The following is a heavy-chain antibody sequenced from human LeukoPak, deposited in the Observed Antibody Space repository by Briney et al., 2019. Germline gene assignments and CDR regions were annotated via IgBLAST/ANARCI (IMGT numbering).Heavy chain of an antibody. CDR3: ARGGVPAAINWFDP. CDR2: IIPIFGTA. D-gene: IGHD2-2*01. J-gene: IGHJ5*02. CDR1: GGTFSSYA. V-gene: IGHV1-69*13. Sequence: SVKVSCKASGGTFSSYAISWVRQAPGQGLEWMGGIIPIFGTANYAQKFQGRVTITADESTSTAYMELSSLRSEDTAVYYCARGGVPAAINWFDPWGQGTLVTVSS.